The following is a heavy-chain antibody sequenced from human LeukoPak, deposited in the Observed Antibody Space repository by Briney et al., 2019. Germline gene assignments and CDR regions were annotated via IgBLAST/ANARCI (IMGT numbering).Heavy chain of an antibody. Sequence: GGSLRLSCAASGFTVSSNYMSWVRQAPGKGLEWVSVIYSGGSTYYADSVKGRFTISRDNSKNTLYLQMNSLRAEDTAVYYCAKGGAYYYDSSGYPGGDYFDYWGQGTLVTVSS. CDR3: AKGGAYYYDSSGYPGGDYFDY. V-gene: IGHV3-66*01. J-gene: IGHJ4*02. D-gene: IGHD3-22*01. CDR1: GFTVSSNY. CDR2: IYSGGST.